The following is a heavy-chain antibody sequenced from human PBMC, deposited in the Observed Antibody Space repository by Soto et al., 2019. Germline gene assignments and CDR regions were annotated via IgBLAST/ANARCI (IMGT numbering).Heavy chain of an antibody. CDR1: GFSLSTNGMG. V-gene: IGHV2-5*02. CDR2: LYWDDDK. J-gene: IGHJ4*02. D-gene: IGHD3-3*01. CDR3: ACLTRGVYDLDRLWEKFDY. Sequence: QITVKESGLTLVKPTETLTLTCTFYGFSLSTNGMGVGWIRQPPGKALEWLAHLYWDDDKRYSPSLRSRLTIIKNTSKNQVDLTMTNTDPVDTGRYYGACLTRGVYDLDRLWEKFDYWGQGTLVTVSS.